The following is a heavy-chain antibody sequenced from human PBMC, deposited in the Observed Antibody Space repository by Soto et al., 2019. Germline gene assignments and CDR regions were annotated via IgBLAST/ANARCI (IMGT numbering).Heavy chain of an antibody. Sequence: QGQLVQSGAEEKKPGASVKVSCKASGYTFTGYAMHWVRQAPGLRLKWMGWINAGSGNTKYSQTFQGRVTITRDTSASTAYRELSSLRSADTYVYYRARSAVSPFGGLIGPFDYWGQRKLVTVSS. CDR1: GYTFTGYA. V-gene: IGHV1-3*05. J-gene: IGHJ4*02. D-gene: IGHD3-16*02. CDR3: ARSAVSPFGGLIGPFDY. CDR2: INAGSGNT.